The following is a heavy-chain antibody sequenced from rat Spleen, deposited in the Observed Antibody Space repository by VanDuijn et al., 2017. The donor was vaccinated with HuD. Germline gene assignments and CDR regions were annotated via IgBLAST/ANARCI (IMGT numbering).Heavy chain of an antibody. J-gene: IGHJ2*01. CDR3: TREVRRDYDGYEGYFDY. V-gene: IGHV5-31*01. D-gene: IGHD1-12*03. CDR1: GFTFNNYW. Sequence: EVQLVESGGGLVQPGRSLKLSCVASGFTFNNYWMTWIRQAPGKGLEWVASITNTGGSTYYPDSVKGRFTISRDNAKSTLYLQMNSLRSEDTATYYCTREVRRDYDGYEGYFDYWGQGVMVTVSS. CDR2: ITNTGGST.